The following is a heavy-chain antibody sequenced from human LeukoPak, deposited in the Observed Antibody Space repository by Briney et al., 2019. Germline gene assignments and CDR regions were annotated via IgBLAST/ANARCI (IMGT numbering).Heavy chain of an antibody. V-gene: IGHV3-30*03. CDR1: GFTFSSYG. D-gene: IGHD6-13*01. Sequence: PGRSLRLSCAASGFTFSSYGMHWVRQAPGKGLEWVAVISYDGSNKYYADSVKGRFTISRDNSKNTLYLQMDSLRVEDTAVYYCARTKYDSSLGFASWGQGTLVTVSS. CDR2: ISYDGSNK. J-gene: IGHJ5*02. CDR3: ARTKYDSSLGFAS.